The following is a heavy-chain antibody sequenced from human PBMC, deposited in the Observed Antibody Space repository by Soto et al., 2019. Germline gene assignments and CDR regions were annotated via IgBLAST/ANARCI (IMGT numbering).Heavy chain of an antibody. Sequence: QVHLVHSGAEVKKPVAPVNVSCKTSGYTFTRNGISWVRQAPGQGLEWMGWISPKSGSIKYAEKFQGRVFMAPDTAMSTAYMELRSLRSDDTAVYFCVKDRDSNSFLARDVWGAGDTVTVSS. V-gene: IGHV1-18*01. D-gene: IGHD3-22*01. CDR3: VKDRDSNSFLARDV. J-gene: IGHJ6*04. CDR1: GYTFTRNG. CDR2: ISPKSGSI.